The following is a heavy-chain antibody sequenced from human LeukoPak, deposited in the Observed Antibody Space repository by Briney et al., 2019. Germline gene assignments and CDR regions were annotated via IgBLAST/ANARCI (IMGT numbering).Heavy chain of an antibody. Sequence: SETLSLTCTVSGGSISSYYWSWIRQPPGKGLEWIGYIYYSGSTNYNPSLKSRVTISVDTSKNQFSLNLTSVTAADTAVYYCARLGFDIWGQGTMVTATS. V-gene: IGHV4-59*01. J-gene: IGHJ3*02. CDR1: GGSISSYY. CDR3: ARLGFDI. CDR2: IYYSGST. D-gene: IGHD5/OR15-5a*01.